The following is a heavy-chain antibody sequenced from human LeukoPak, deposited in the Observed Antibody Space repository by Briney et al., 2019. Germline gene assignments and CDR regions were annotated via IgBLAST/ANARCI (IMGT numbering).Heavy chain of an antibody. CDR3: AKDYDSSGYYLYYFDY. CDR2: ISWNSGSI. J-gene: IGHJ4*02. Sequence: GRSLRLSCAASGFTFDDYAMHWVRQAPGKGLEWVSSISWNSGSIGYADSVKGRFTISRDNAKNSLYLQMNSLRAEDTALYYCAKDYDSSGYYLYYFDYWGQGTLVTVSS. CDR1: GFTFDDYA. D-gene: IGHD3-22*01. V-gene: IGHV3-9*01.